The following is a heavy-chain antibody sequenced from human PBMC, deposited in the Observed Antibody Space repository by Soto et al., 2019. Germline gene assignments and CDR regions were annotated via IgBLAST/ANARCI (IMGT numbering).Heavy chain of an antibody. V-gene: IGHV3-48*03. CDR2: IGTSGKTI. Sequence: EVQLVESGGGLVQAGGSLRLFCAVSGFTFSSYEMNWVRQAPGKGLEWVAYIGTSGKTIYYADSVRGRFTISRDNAKNSLYLQMNRLRAEDTAVYFCARDPAIYSGKFDYGLDVWGRGTTVTGSS. D-gene: IGHD4-4*01. CDR3: ARDPAIYSGKFDYGLDV. CDR1: GFTFSSYE. J-gene: IGHJ6*02.